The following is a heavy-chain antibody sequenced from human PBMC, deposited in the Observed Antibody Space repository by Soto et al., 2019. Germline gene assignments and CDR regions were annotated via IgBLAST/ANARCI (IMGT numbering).Heavy chain of an antibody. CDR3: SSGLDY. Sequence: SETLSLTCTVSGGSSSSGGYYWTWIRQHPGKGLEFIGYIYYSGGTYYNPSLKSRVTISVDKSKSQFSLTLSSVTAADTAGYYDSSGLDYWGQGTLVTVSS. CDR1: GGSSSSGGYY. V-gene: IGHV4-31*03. J-gene: IGHJ4*02. CDR2: IYYSGGT. D-gene: IGHD3-22*01.